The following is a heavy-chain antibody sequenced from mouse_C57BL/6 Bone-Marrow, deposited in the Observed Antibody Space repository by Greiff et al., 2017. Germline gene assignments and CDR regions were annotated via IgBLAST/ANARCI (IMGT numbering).Heavy chain of an antibody. CDR2: IYPSDSET. V-gene: IGHV1-61*01. D-gene: IGHD4-1*01. CDR1: GYTFTSYW. CDR3: ARNRTGTLDY. Sequence: QVQLQQPGAELVRPGSSVKLSCKASGYTFTSYWMDWVKQRPGQGLEWIGNIYPSDSETHYNQKFKDKATLTVDKSSSTAYIQLSSLTSEDSAVYYCARNRTGTLDYWGQGTTLTVSS. J-gene: IGHJ2*01.